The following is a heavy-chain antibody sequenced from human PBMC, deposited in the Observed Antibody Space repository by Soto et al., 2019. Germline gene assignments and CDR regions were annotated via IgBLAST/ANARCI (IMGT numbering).Heavy chain of an antibody. CDR1: GYTFTNFG. D-gene: IGHD2-21*02. CDR2: ISAYNGNT. J-gene: IGHJ4*02. Sequence: QVQLVQSGAEVKKPGASVKVSCKASGYTFTNFGISWVRQAPGQGLEWMGWISAYNGNTNYAQKFQGRVTMTTDTSTSTASMEVRSLSFDDTAVYYCARGVTPIDSWGQGTLVTVSS. CDR3: ARGVTPIDS. V-gene: IGHV1-18*01.